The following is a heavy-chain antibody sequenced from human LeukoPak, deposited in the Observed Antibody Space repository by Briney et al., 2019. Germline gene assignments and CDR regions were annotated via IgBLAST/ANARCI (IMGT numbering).Heavy chain of an antibody. D-gene: IGHD3-10*01. CDR1: GFTFSSYW. V-gene: IGHV3-74*01. CDR2: INPDGSGT. J-gene: IGHJ4*02. CDR3: ARDSGSGSYSGY. Sequence: GGSLRLSCAASGFTFSSYWMHWVRQGPGKGLVWVSRINPDGSGTSHADSVKGRFTISRDNAKNTLYLQMHSVRAEDTAVYYCARDSGSGSYSGYWGLGTLVTVSS.